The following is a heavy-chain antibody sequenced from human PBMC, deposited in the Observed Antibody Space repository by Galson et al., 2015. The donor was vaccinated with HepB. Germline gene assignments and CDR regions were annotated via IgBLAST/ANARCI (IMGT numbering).Heavy chain of an antibody. CDR1: GGTFSSYA. J-gene: IGHJ5*02. Sequence: SCKASGGTFSSYAISWVRQAPGQGLEWMGGIIPIFGTANYAQKFQGRVTITADESTSTAYMELSSLRSEDTAVYYCARDRGPHSSGYYVSDWFDPWGQGTLVTVSS. V-gene: IGHV1-69*01. D-gene: IGHD3-22*01. CDR3: ARDRGPHSSGYYVSDWFDP. CDR2: IIPIFGTA.